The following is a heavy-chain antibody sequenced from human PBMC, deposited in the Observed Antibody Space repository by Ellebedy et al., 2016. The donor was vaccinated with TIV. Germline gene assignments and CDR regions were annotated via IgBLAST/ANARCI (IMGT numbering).Heavy chain of an antibody. D-gene: IGHD1-7*01. CDR1: GFTFSDYY. CDR2: ISSSGSTI. V-gene: IGHV3-11*01. J-gene: IGHJ6*02. Sequence: GESLKISXAASGFTFSDYYMSWIRQAPGKGLEWVSYISSSGSTIYYADSVKGRFTISRDNAKNSLYLQMNSLRAEDTAVYYCATWNYVIPYYCGMDVWGQGTTVTVSS. CDR3: ATWNYVIPYYCGMDV.